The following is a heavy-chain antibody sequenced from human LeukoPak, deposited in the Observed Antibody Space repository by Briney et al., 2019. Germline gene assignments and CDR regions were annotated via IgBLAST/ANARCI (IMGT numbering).Heavy chain of an antibody. V-gene: IGHV3-64*01. CDR1: GFTFSSYA. CDR2: ISSNGGST. Sequence: GRSLRLSCAASGFTFSSYAMHWVRQAPGKGLEYVSAISSNGGSTYYANSVKGRFTISRDNSKNTLYLQMGSLRAEDMAVYYCARGDYYYDSSGYDYWGQGTLVTVSS. D-gene: IGHD3-22*01. CDR3: ARGDYYYDSSGYDY. J-gene: IGHJ4*02.